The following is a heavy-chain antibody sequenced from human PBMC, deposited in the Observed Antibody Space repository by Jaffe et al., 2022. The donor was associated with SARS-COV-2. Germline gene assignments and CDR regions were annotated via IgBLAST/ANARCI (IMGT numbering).Heavy chain of an antibody. D-gene: IGHD4-17*01. CDR1: GGSISSSNW. V-gene: IGHV4-4*02. Sequence: QVQLQESGPGLVKPSGTLSLTCAVSGGSISSSNWWSWVRQPPGKGLEWIGEIYHSGSTNYNPSLKSRVTISVDKSKNQFSLKLSSVTAADTAVYYCARAGVGWIQDDYGGNSGGLDYWGQGTLVTVSS. J-gene: IGHJ4*02. CDR2: IYHSGST. CDR3: ARAGVGWIQDDYGGNSGGLDY.